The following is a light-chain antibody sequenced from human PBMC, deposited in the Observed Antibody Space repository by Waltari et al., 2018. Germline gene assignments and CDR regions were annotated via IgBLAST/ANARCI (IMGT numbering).Light chain of an antibody. J-gene: IGKJ1*01. CDR2: KAS. CDR1: QSIGSW. V-gene: IGKV1-5*03. Sequence: DIQMTQFPSTLSASVGDRVTITCRASQSIGSWLAWYQQKQGEAPKVLIYKASILESGVPSRVSGSGSGTEFTLTISSLQPDDFATYYCQQYQSPPWTFGQGTNVEIK. CDR3: QQYQSPPWT.